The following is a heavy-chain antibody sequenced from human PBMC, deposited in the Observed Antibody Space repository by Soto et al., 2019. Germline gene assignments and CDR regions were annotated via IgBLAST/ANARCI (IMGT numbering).Heavy chain of an antibody. J-gene: IGHJ5*02. CDR1: GGSISSGGYY. CDR3: ARAILIGYCSGGSCYSGWFDP. D-gene: IGHD2-15*01. CDR2: IYYSGNT. Sequence: PSETLSLTCTVSGGSISSGGYYWSWIRQHPGKGLEWIGYIYYSGNTYYNPSLKSRVTISVDTSKNQFSLKLSSVTAADTAVYYCARAILIGYCSGGSCYSGWFDPWGQGTLVTVSS. V-gene: IGHV4-31*03.